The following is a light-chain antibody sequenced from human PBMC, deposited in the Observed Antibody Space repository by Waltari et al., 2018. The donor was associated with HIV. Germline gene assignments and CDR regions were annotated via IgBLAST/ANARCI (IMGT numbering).Light chain of an antibody. V-gene: IGKV4-1*01. CDR1: QSLFYSSNSRNY. CDR2: WAS. Sequence: DIVMTQSPDSLPVSLGERAAITCKSSQSLFYSSNSRNYLSWYQQKPGQPPKLLIYWASTRESGVPDRFSGSGSGTDFTFTISSLQAEDVAVYFCHQYYTAPYTFGQGTHLEIK. J-gene: IGKJ2*01. CDR3: HQYYTAPYT.